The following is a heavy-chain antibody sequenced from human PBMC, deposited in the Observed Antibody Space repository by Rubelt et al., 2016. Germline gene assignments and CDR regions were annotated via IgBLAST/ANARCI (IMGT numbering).Heavy chain of an antibody. CDR1: GGSFSGYY. D-gene: IGHD1-26*01. CDR3: ARGRMGFHYYYYGMDV. V-gene: IGHV4-34*01. Sequence: QVQLQQWGAGLLKPSETLSLTCAVYGGSFSGYYWSWIRQPPGKGLEWIGEINHSGSTNYNPSLKSQVTISVDTAKNQVYLKLSSVTAADTAVYYCARGRMGFHYYYYGMDVWGQGTTVTVSS. J-gene: IGHJ6*02. CDR2: INHSGST.